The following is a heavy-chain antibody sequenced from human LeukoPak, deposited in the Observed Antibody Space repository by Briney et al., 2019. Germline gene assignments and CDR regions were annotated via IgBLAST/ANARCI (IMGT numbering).Heavy chain of an antibody. D-gene: IGHD1-20*01. Sequence: PGGSLRLSCAASGFTFSSYGMHWVRQAPGKGLEWVSAISGSGDSTYYADSVKGRFTISRDNSKNTLYLQMNSLRAEDTAVYYCAKGYNWNDGSYFDYWGQGTLVTVSS. J-gene: IGHJ4*02. CDR3: AKGYNWNDGSYFDY. CDR2: ISGSGDST. V-gene: IGHV3-23*01. CDR1: GFTFSSYG.